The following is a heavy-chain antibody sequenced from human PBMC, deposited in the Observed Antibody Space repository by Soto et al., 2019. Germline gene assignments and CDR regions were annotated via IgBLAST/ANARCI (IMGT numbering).Heavy chain of an antibody. Sequence: PGGSLRLSCAASGFTFSSYWMSWVRQAPGKXLEWVANIKQDGSEKYYVDSVKGRFTISRDNAKNSLYLQMNSLRAEDTAVYYCARLVGYCSSTSCYTSGRYDYWGQGTLVTVSS. V-gene: IGHV3-7*01. J-gene: IGHJ4*02. CDR1: GFTFSSYW. D-gene: IGHD2-2*02. CDR3: ARLVGYCSSTSCYTSGRYDY. CDR2: IKQDGSEK.